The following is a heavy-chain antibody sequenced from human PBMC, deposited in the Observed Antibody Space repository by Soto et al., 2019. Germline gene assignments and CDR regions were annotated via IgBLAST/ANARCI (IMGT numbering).Heavy chain of an antibody. CDR2: ISYDGSNK. D-gene: IGHD3-10*01. CDR1: GFTFSSYA. J-gene: IGHJ6*02. Sequence: GGSLRLSCAASGFTFSSYAMHWVRQAPGKGLEWVAVISYDGSNKYYADSVKGRFTISRDNSKNTLYLQMNSLRAEDTAVYYCARDRVWFGELLDYYYYGMDVWGQGTTVTVSS. CDR3: ARDRVWFGELLDYYYYGMDV. V-gene: IGHV3-30-3*01.